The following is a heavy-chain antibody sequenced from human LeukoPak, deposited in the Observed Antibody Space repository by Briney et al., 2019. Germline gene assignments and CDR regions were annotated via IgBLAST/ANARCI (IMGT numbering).Heavy chain of an antibody. J-gene: IGHJ3*02. V-gene: IGHV3-9*03. CDR3: SKDLAAYSSSLGASDI. CDR2: ISWNSGSI. Sequence: GGSLRLSCAASGFTFDDYAMHWVRQAPGKGLEWVSGISWNSGSIGYADSVKGRFTISRDNAKNSLYLQMNSLRAEDMALYHCSKDLAAYSSSLGASDIWGQGTMVTVSS. CDR1: GFTFDDYA. D-gene: IGHD6-13*01.